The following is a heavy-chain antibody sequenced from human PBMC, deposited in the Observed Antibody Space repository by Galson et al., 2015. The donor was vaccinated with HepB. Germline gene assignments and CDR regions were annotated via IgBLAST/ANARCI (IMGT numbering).Heavy chain of an antibody. Sequence: QVQLQESCPGLVKPSETLYLTCAVSGGSISRGGYSWSWFRQPPGKGLEWIGYIYYSGSTYYNPSLKSRVTISVDTSKNQFSLKLSSVTAADTAVYYCAANSGSYPGYGMDVWGQGTTVTVSS. V-gene: IGHV4-30-4*07. CDR2: IYYSGST. CDR1: GGSISRGGYS. D-gene: IGHD1-26*01. CDR3: AANSGSYPGYGMDV. J-gene: IGHJ6*02.